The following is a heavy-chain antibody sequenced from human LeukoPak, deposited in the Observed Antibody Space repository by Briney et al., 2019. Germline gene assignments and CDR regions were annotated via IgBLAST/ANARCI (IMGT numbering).Heavy chain of an antibody. D-gene: IGHD4-17*01. V-gene: IGHV4-4*07. Sequence: SETLSLTCTVSGGSISNYYWSWTRQPAGKGLEWIGRIDKSGRTNYKSTLKSRVTMSVDTSKNQFSLKINSMTAADTAVYYCAREYGDFDYWGQGTLVTVSS. CDR1: GGSISNYY. J-gene: IGHJ4*02. CDR3: AREYGDFDY. CDR2: IDKSGRT.